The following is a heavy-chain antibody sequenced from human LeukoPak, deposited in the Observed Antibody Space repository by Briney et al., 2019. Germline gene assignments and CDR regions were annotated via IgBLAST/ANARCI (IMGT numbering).Heavy chain of an antibody. J-gene: IGHJ6*03. CDR2: ISYDGSNK. CDR3: ASGPVPAAYMDV. D-gene: IGHD2-2*01. Sequence: GGSLRLSCAASGFTYSSYAMHWVRQAPGKGLEWVAVISYDGSNKYYADSVKGRFTISRDNSKNTLYLQMNSLRPEDTAVYYCASGPVPAAYMDVWGKGTTVTVSS. V-gene: IGHV3-30-3*01. CDR1: GFTYSSYA.